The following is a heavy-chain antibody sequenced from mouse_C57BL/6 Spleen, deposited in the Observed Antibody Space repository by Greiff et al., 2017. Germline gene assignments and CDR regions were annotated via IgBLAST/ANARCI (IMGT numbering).Heavy chain of an antibody. J-gene: IGHJ2*01. V-gene: IGHV1-80*01. CDR3: ARRSMYYFDY. CDR1: GYAFSNYW. D-gene: IGHD2-3*01. CDR2: IYPGDGDT. Sequence: QVQLQQSGAELVKPGASVKISCKASGYAFSNYWMNWVKQRPGTGLEWIGQIYPGDGDTNYNGKFKGKATLTADKSSSTAYMQLSSLTSEDSAVYFCARRSMYYFDYWGQGTTLTVSS.